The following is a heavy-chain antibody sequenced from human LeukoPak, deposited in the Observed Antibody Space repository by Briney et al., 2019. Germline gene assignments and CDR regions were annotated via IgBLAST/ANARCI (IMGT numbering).Heavy chain of an antibody. Sequence: GGFLRLSCAASGFTFSSYSMNWVRQAPGKGLEWVSYISSSGSTIYYADSVKGRFTISRDNAKNSLYLQMNSLRAEDTAVYYCARDRGIVGAVEYFDYWGQGTLVTVSS. CDR3: ARDRGIVGAVEYFDY. CDR2: ISSSGSTI. D-gene: IGHD1-26*01. CDR1: GFTFSSYS. J-gene: IGHJ4*02. V-gene: IGHV3-48*04.